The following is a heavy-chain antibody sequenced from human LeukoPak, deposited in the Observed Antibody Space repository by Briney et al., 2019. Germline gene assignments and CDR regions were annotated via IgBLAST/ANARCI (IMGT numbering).Heavy chain of an antibody. CDR3: ARDKYSSGNWFDP. CDR2: IWYDGSNA. D-gene: IGHD6-25*01. V-gene: IGHV3-33*01. CDR1: GFTFSSYG. J-gene: IGHJ5*02. Sequence: HPGRSLRLSCAASGFTFSSYGMHWVRQAPGKGLEWVAVIWYDGSNAYYADSVKGRFTISRDNSKNTLYLQMNSLRAEDTAVYYCARDKYSSGNWFDPWGQGTLVTVSS.